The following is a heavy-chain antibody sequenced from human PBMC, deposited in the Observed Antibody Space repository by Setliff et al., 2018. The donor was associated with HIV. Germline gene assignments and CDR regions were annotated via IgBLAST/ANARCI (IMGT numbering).Heavy chain of an antibody. CDR1: GGSFSGYY. CDR2: INHSGST. J-gene: IGHJ4*02. D-gene: IGHD3-22*01. CDR3: ARHVARFDYDTGGYYVSHFDY. Sequence: SETLSLTCAVYGGSFSGYYWSWIRQPPGKGLEWIGEINHSGSTVYNPSLKSRVTISVDTSKNQFSVRLSSVSAADTAVYFCARHVARFDYDTGGYYVSHFDYWGQGTQVTVSS. V-gene: IGHV4-34*01.